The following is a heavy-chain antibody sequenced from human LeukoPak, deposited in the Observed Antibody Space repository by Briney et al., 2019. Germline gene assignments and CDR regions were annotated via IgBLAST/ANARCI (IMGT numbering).Heavy chain of an antibody. D-gene: IGHD3-3*01. V-gene: IGHV4-34*01. CDR2: INHSGST. CDR3: ARRYYDFWSGYYEPPYYFDY. J-gene: IGHJ4*02. Sequence: SETLSLTCAVYGGSFSGYYWSWIRQLPGKGLEWIGEINHSGSTNYNPSLKSRVTISVDTSKNQFSLKLSSVTAADTAVYYCARRYYDFWSGYYEPPYYFDYWGQGTLVTVSS. CDR1: GGSFSGYY.